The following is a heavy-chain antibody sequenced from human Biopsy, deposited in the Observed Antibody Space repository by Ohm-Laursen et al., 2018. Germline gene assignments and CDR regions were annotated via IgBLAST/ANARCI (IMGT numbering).Heavy chain of an antibody. Sequence: SSLRLSCAASGFTFSVYAMHWVRQAPGKGLEWVAITWYDGSSEYYADSVKGRFTISRDNSKNTVYLQMNSLRVEDTAVYYCARDPIVGSKADGMDVWGQGTTVTVSS. J-gene: IGHJ6*02. D-gene: IGHD1-26*01. V-gene: IGHV3-33*01. CDR2: TWYDGSSE. CDR3: ARDPIVGSKADGMDV. CDR1: GFTFSVYA.